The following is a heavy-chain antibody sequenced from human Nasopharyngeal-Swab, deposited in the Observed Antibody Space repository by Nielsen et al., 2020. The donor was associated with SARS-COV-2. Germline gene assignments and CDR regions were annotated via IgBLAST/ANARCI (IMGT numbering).Heavy chain of an antibody. V-gene: IGHV5-51*01. J-gene: IGHJ6*02. CDR2: IYPADSAT. Sequence: KVSCKGSGYNFNNYWIAWVRQMPGKGLEWMGVIYPADSATKYSPAFQGQVTISADKYISTAYLQWSSLKASDTAMYYCVRPEGVATSFKYYFQYGMDVWGQGTMVTVPS. CDR1: GYNFNNYW. CDR3: VRPEGVATSFKYYFQYGMDV. D-gene: IGHD5-12*01.